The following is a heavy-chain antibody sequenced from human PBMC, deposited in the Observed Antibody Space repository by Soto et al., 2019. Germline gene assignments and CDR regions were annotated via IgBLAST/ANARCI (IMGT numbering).Heavy chain of an antibody. J-gene: IGHJ4*01. CDR1: GGSISSYY. CDR3: ARGGRSGSYFMGY. V-gene: IGHV4-59*01. Sequence: SETLSLTCTASGGSISSYYWSWLRQPPGKGLEWIGYIYYSGSTNYNPSLKIRVTISVATSKNQFSLKLSSVTAADTAVYYCARGGRSGSYFMGYWGHRTLVTVSS. CDR2: IYYSGST. D-gene: IGHD1-26*01.